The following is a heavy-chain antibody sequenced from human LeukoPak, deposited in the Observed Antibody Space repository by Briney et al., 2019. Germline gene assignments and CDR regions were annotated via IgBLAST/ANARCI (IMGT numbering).Heavy chain of an antibody. V-gene: IGHV5-51*01. D-gene: IGHD1-20*01. CDR1: GYTFTSYW. J-gene: IGHJ4*02. CDR3: ARRAGYHYYFDY. Sequence: GESLKISCKGSGYTFTSYWIAWVRQMPGKGLEWMGIIYLGDSDTRYSPSFQGQVTTSADKSISTAYLQWSSLKASDTAMYYCARRAGYHYYFDYWGQGTLVTVSS. CDR2: IYLGDSDT.